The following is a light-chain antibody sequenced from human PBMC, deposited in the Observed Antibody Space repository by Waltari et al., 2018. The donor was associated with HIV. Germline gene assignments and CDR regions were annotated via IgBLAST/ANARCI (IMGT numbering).Light chain of an antibody. Sequence: QAVLTQPPSVSAAPGQKVTISCSGSSSHIGNNYVSWYQQFPGKAPKVLIYDNNKRPPGVPDRFSGSRSGTSATLGVAGLQTGDEADYYCGTWDTSLSAGVFGGGTKLTVL. CDR2: DNN. CDR1: SSHIGNNY. V-gene: IGLV1-51*01. J-gene: IGLJ3*02. CDR3: GTWDTSLSAGV.